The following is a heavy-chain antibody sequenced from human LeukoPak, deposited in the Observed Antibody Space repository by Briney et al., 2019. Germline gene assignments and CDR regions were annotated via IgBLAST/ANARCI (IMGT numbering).Heavy chain of an antibody. J-gene: IGHJ4*02. D-gene: IGHD3-16*01. V-gene: IGHV3-11*06. Sequence: GGSLRLSCAASGFTFSDYYMSWIRQAPGEGLEWVSYITGSSSNTNYADSVKGRFTISRDNAKNSLYLQINSLRAEDTAVYYCARENPYYDYVWGSYSRWGQGTLVTVSS. CDR1: GFTFSDYY. CDR3: ARENPYYDYVWGSYSR. CDR2: ITGSSSNT.